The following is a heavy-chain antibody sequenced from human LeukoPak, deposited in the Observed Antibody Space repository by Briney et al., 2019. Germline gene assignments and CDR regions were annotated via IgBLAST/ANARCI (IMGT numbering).Heavy chain of an antibody. CDR2: ISSGTSFI. Sequence: GGSLRLSCAASGFPSSSYSMNWVRQAPGKGLEWVSSISSGTSFIYYADSVKGRFTTSRDNAKNSLYLQMNSLRAEDTAVYYCARGTTALMDVWGKGTTVTVSS. D-gene: IGHD2-21*02. CDR3: ARGTTALMDV. J-gene: IGHJ6*03. CDR1: GFPSSSYS. V-gene: IGHV3-21*01.